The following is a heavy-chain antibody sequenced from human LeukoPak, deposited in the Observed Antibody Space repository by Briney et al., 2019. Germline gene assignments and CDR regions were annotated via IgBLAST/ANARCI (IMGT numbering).Heavy chain of an antibody. J-gene: IGHJ4*02. D-gene: IGHD2-2*01. Sequence: ASVKVSCKASEYTFTSYYMHWVRQAPGQGVEWMGIINPSGGSTSYAQKFQGRVTITRDTSTSTVYMELSSLRSEDTAVYYCARGVYCSSTSCYYYFDYWGQGTLVTVSS. CDR1: EYTFTSYY. V-gene: IGHV1-46*01. CDR2: INPSGGST. CDR3: ARGVYCSSTSCYYYFDY.